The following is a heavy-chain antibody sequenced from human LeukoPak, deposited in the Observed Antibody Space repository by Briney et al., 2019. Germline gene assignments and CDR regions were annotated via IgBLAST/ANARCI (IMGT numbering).Heavy chain of an antibody. Sequence: GGSLRLSCAASGFTFSSNWMTWVRQAPGKGLEWVANIKQDGSEKYYVDSVKDRFTISRDNAKNSLFLQMNSLRAEDTAVYYCAKDKRPLLWFGEFLWRPFDYWGQGTLVTVSS. CDR2: IKQDGSEK. J-gene: IGHJ4*02. CDR3: AKDKRPLLWFGEFLWRPFDY. D-gene: IGHD3-10*01. CDR1: GFTFSSNW. V-gene: IGHV3-7*03.